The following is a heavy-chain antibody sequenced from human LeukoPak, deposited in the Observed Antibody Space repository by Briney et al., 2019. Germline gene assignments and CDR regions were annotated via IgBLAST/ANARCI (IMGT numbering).Heavy chain of an antibody. D-gene: IGHD4-17*01. CDR1: GGSISSYY. CDR3: ARGIFGDYVAFDY. J-gene: IGHJ4*02. Sequence: SETLSLTCTVSGGSISSYYWSWIRQPPGKGLEWIGYIYYSGSTNYNPSLKSRVTISVKTSKNQFSLKLSSMTAADTAVYYCARGIFGDYVAFDYWGQGTLVTVSS. V-gene: IGHV4-59*12. CDR2: IYYSGST.